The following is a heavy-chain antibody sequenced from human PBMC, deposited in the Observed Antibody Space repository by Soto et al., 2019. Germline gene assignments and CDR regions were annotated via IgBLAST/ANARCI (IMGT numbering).Heavy chain of an antibody. D-gene: IGHD2-2*01. CDR3: ASWGVYCTSTSCFERWFDP. J-gene: IGHJ5*02. CDR1: GGSMSSYY. CDR2: IYYSGST. Sequence: QVQLQESGPGLVKPSETLSLTCTVSGGSMSSYYWSWIRQPPGKGLEWIGYIYYSGSTNSNPSLKSLVTISVATSTKQFSLKLSSVTAADTAVYYCASWGVYCTSTSCFERWFDPWGQGILVTVSS. V-gene: IGHV4-59*08.